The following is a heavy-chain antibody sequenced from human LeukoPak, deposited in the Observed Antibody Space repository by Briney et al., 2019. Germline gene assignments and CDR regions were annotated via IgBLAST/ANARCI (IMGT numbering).Heavy chain of an antibody. Sequence: LSLSCSVPGGSGRNDYWTWVRQAPGKGLEWVSYISGSYSTIYYADSVKGRFTISRDNAKSTLHLQMNSLRAEDTAIYYCATDYYHSSGQSPDAFDIWGQGTMVTVSS. V-gene: IGHV3-48*03. CDR1: GGSGRNDY. D-gene: IGHD3-22*01. CDR3: ATDYYHSSGQSPDAFDI. J-gene: IGHJ3*02. CDR2: ISGSYSTI.